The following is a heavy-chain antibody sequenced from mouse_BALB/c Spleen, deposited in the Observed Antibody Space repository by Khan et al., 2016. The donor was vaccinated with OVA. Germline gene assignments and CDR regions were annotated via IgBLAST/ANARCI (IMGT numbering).Heavy chain of an antibody. CDR2: INPHIGET. J-gene: IGHJ2*01. D-gene: IGHD1-1*01. CDR1: GYSFTGYF. Sequence: VQLQQPGPELVKPGASVKISCKASGYSFTGYFMNWVMQSHGKRLEWIGRINPHIGETFYNQKFKGKATLTVDESSSTAHMELRSLSSEDSAVYYCARIYGSDFDYWCQGTTLTVSS. CDR3: ARIYGSDFDY. V-gene: IGHV1-20*02.